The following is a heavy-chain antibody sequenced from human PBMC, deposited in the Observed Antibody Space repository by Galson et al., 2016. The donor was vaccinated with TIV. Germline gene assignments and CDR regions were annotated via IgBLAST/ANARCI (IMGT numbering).Heavy chain of an antibody. CDR2: IIPIIGMT. CDR1: GSIFSSYT. CDR3: ARAGVGAARDGGDY. D-gene: IGHD6-6*01. J-gene: IGHJ4*02. Sequence: VKVSCKASGSIFSSYTIFWVRQAPGQGLEWMGRIIPIIGMTNYAQKFQGRVTITADTSTNTAYMELGSLRSGDTAIYYCARAGVGAARDGGDYWGQGTLVTVSS. V-gene: IGHV1-69*02.